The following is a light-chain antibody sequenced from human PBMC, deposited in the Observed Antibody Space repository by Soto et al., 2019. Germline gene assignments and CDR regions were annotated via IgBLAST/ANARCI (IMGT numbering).Light chain of an antibody. J-gene: IGKJ2*01. CDR3: QQYNSYSYT. CDR1: QSISSW. CDR2: DAS. Sequence: DIQMTQYPSTLSASVGDRVTITCRASQSISSWLAWYQQNPGKAPKLLIYDASSLESGVPSRFSGSGSGTEFTLTISSLQPEYFATYYCQQYNSYSYTLGHGNKLEIK. V-gene: IGKV1-5*01.